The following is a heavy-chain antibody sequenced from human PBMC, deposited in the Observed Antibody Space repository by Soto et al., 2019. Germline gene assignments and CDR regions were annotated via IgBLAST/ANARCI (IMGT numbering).Heavy chain of an antibody. CDR2: VNPANGHT. J-gene: IGHJ1*01. D-gene: IGHD3-3*01. V-gene: IGHV1-3*01. CDR3: ARDSEWMGLGAETFQH. Sequence: QVHLVQSGAEVKKPGASVRVSCKASGYSVTDYALHWVRQAPGQTFEWMGWVNPANGHTKYSEKYQGRVTISWDTSATTANMELTSLTSEDTAVYYCARDSEWMGLGAETFQHWGQGTLVTVSS. CDR1: GYSVTDYA.